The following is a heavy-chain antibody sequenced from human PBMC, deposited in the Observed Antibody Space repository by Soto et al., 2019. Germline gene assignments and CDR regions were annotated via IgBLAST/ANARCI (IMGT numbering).Heavy chain of an antibody. D-gene: IGHD3-3*01. V-gene: IGHV4-59*01. CDR1: GGSISSYY. Sequence: SETLSLTCTVSGGSISSYYWSWIRQPPGKGLERIGYIYYSGSTNYNPSIKSRVNKSVDTSKNQFSLKLSSVTAADTAVYYGAYSCTYDFWSGSYCYYYYAMDVWGQGTMVTVSS. J-gene: IGHJ6*02. CDR3: AYSCTYDFWSGSYCYYYYAMDV. CDR2: IYYSGST.